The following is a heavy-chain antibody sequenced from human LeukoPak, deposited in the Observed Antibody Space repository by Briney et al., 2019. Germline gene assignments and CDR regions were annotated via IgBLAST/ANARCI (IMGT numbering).Heavy chain of an antibody. J-gene: IGHJ4*02. CDR2: IKQDGSET. D-gene: IGHD3-16*01. CDR1: GFTFSTFW. CDR3: VRGGRQYNS. V-gene: IGHV3-7*01. Sequence: GGSLRLSCAASGFTFSTFWMSWVRQAPGKGLEWVASIKQDGSETSYVDSVKGRFTISRDDAKNSLYLQMSSLRAEDTAVYLCVRGGRQYNSWGQGTLVTVSS.